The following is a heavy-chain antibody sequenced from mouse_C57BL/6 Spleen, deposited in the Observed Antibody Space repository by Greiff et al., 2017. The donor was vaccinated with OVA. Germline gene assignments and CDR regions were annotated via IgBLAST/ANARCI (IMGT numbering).Heavy chain of an antibody. CDR3: ARGGAEDAMDY. Sequence: EVNLVESGGGLVKPGGSLKLSCAASGFTFSDYGMHWVRQAPEKGLEWVAYISSGSSTIYYADTVKGRFTISRDNAKNTLFLQMTSLRSEDTAMYYCARGGAEDAMDYWGQGTSVTVSS. CDR1: GFTFSDYG. J-gene: IGHJ4*01. V-gene: IGHV5-17*01. CDR2: ISSGSSTI.